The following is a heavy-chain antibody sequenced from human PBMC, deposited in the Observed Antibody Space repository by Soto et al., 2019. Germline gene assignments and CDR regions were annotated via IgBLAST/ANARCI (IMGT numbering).Heavy chain of an antibody. CDR2: IIPIFGTA. CDR1: GGTFSSYA. V-gene: IGHV1-69*13. J-gene: IGHJ4*02. CDR3: ARGGALGIYSSGWYSY. D-gene: IGHD6-19*01. Sequence: SVKVSCKASGGTFSSYAISWVRQAPGQGLEWMGGIIPIFGTANYAQKFQGRVTITADESTSTAYMELSSLRSEDTAVYYCARGGALGIYSSGWYSYWGQGTLDTVSS.